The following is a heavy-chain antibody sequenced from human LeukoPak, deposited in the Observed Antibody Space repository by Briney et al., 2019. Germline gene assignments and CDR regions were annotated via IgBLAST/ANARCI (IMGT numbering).Heavy chain of an antibody. CDR2: FDPEDGET. J-gene: IGHJ4*02. Sequence: GASVKVSCKVSGYTLTELSMHWVRQAPGKGLEWMGGFDPEDGETIYAQKFQGRVTMTEDTSTDTAYMELSSLRSEDTAVYYCATKDLLFNYFDYWGQGTLVTVSS. D-gene: IGHD2-21*01. CDR1: GYTLTELS. CDR3: ATKDLLFNYFDY. V-gene: IGHV1-24*01.